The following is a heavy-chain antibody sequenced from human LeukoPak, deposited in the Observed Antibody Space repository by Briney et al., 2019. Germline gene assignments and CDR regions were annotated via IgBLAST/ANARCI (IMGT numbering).Heavy chain of an antibody. V-gene: IGHV4-59*08. Sequence: SETLSLTCTVSGGSISSYYWSWIRQPPGKGLEWIGYIYYSGSTNYNPSLKSRVTISVDTSKNQFSLKLSSVTAADTAVYYCASSLRLYSMHVWGQGTTVTVSS. D-gene: IGHD3-16*01. CDR1: GGSISSYY. CDR2: IYYSGST. CDR3: ASSLRLYSMHV. J-gene: IGHJ6*02.